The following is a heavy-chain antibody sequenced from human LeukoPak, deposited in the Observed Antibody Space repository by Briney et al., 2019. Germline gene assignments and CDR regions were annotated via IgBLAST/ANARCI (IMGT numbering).Heavy chain of an antibody. CDR2: IKTKAYRGTT. Sequence: PGGSLRLSCIGFGFTFGDYAMSWVRQAPGKGLEWVGFIKTKAYRGTTEYAASVKGRFTISRDDSKSIAYLQMNSLKTEDTAVYYCTRSPLVVSAAIDYWGQGTLVTVSS. D-gene: IGHD2-2*01. V-gene: IGHV3-49*04. J-gene: IGHJ4*02. CDR1: GFTFGDYA. CDR3: TRSPLVVSAAIDY.